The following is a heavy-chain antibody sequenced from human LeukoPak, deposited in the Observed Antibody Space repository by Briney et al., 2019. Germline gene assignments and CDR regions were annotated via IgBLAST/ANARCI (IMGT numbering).Heavy chain of an antibody. CDR1: GFTFDDYG. CDR2: INWNGGST. V-gene: IGHV3-20*01. J-gene: IGHJ6*02. CDR3: ARERMGMTGMDG. D-gene: IGHD7-27*01. Sequence: GGSLRLFCAASGFTFDDYGMSSVRHAPGKGLEWVSGINWNGGSTGYADSVKVRFTISRDNAKNSLHLQMNSLRAEDTPLYHFARERMGMTGMDGWGQGTTVTVSS.